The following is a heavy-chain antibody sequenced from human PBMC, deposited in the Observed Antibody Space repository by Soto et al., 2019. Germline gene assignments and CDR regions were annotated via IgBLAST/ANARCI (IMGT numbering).Heavy chain of an antibody. V-gene: IGHV4-61*01. J-gene: IGHJ6*02. CDR2: IYYSGST. CDR3: ARASIAAAGFGDYYYYGMDV. D-gene: IGHD6-13*01. Sequence: QVQLQESGPGLVKPSETLSLTCTVSGGSVSSGSYYWSWIRQPPGKGLEWIGYIYYSGSTNYNPSLKRRVAISVDTSNNQSSLKLSSVTAADTAVYYCARASIAAAGFGDYYYYGMDVWGQGTTVTVSS. CDR1: GGSVSSGSYY.